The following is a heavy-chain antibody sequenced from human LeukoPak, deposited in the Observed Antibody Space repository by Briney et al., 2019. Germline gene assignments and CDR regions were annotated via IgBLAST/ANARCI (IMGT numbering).Heavy chain of an antibody. V-gene: IGHV4-59*12. CDR1: GGSISSYY. Sequence: SETLSLTCTVSGGSISSYYWSWVRQPPGKGLEWIGYIYYSGSTNYNPSLKSRVTISVDTSKNQFSLKLSSVTAADTAVYYCARGWSSGFQPFDYWGQGTLVTVSS. CDR2: IYYSGST. CDR3: ARGWSSGFQPFDY. D-gene: IGHD3-22*01. J-gene: IGHJ4*02.